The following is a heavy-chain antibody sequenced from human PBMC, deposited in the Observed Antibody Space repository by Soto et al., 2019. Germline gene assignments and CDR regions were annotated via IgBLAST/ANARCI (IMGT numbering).Heavy chain of an antibody. CDR1: GGSISSGGYY. J-gene: IGHJ5*02. V-gene: IGHV4-31*03. D-gene: IGHD3-22*01. Sequence: SETLSLTCTVSGGSISSGGYYWSWIRQHPGKGLEWIGYIYYSGSTYYNPSLKSRVTISVDTSKNQFSLKLSSVTAADTAVYYCARVRYYDSSGYYPWGQGTLVTVSS. CDR3: ARVRYYDSSGYYP. CDR2: IYYSGST.